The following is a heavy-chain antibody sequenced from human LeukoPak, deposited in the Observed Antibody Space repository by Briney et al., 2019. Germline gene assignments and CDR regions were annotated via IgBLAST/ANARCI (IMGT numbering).Heavy chain of an antibody. Sequence: PSETLSLTCTVSGGSISSSSYYWGWLRQPPGKGLEWIGIIYYTGSTYYNPSLKSRVTISEDTSKIQFSLKLSSVTAADTAVYYCGGSGWSGGPFDNWGQGTLVTVSS. CDR1: GGSISSSSYY. V-gene: IGHV4-39*07. CDR2: IYYTGST. D-gene: IGHD6-19*01. J-gene: IGHJ4*02. CDR3: GGSGWSGGPFDN.